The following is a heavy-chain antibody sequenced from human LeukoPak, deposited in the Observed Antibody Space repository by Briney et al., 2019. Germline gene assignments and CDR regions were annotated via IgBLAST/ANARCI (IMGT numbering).Heavy chain of an antibody. Sequence: GGSLRLSCAASGFTFSDYYMSWIRQAPGKGLEWVSYISSSGSTIYYADSVKGRFTISRDKSKNTLYLQMNSLRAEDTAVYYCARESESYDSSGSTFNYWGQGTLVTVSS. CDR3: ARESESYDSSGSTFNY. J-gene: IGHJ4*02. CDR1: GFTFSDYY. V-gene: IGHV3-11*04. D-gene: IGHD3-22*01. CDR2: ISSSGSTI.